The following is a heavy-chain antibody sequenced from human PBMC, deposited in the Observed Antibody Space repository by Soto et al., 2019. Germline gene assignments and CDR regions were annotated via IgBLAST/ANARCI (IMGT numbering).Heavy chain of an antibody. CDR3: TRDDYYFDY. Sequence: GGSLRLSCTASGFTFGYYAMSWFRQAPGKGLEWVGFIRSKAYGGTTEYAASVKGRFTISRDDSKSIAYLQMNSLKTEDTAVYYCTRDDYYFDYWGQGTLVTVSS. J-gene: IGHJ4*02. CDR2: IRSKAYGGTT. D-gene: IGHD2-21*02. CDR1: GFTFGYYA. V-gene: IGHV3-49*03.